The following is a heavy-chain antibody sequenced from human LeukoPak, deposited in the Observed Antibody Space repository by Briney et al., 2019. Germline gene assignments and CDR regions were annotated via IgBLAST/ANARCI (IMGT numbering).Heavy chain of an antibody. CDR2: ISEGADIT. CDR1: GFNFRYYA. V-gene: IGHV3-23*01. CDR3: AKQNSRGFDY. D-gene: IGHD2/OR15-2a*01. Sequence: GGSLRLSCAASGFNFRYYAMTWVRQAPGKGLECVSGISEGADITYYGGSVKGRFTISRDNSKNMLYLQMNSLRAEDTAVYYCAKQNSRGFDYWGQGTLVTVSS. J-gene: IGHJ4*02.